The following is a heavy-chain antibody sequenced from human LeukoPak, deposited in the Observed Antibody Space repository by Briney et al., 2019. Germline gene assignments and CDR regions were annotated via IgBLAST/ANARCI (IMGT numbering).Heavy chain of an antibody. J-gene: IGHJ4*02. CDR2: IRYDGSNK. V-gene: IGHV3-30*02. CDR1: GFTFSSYG. Sequence: QTGGSLRLSCAASGFTFSSYGMHWVRQAPGKGLEWVAFIRYDGSNKYYADSVRGRFTISRDNSKNTLYLQMNSLRAEDTAVYYCASPSGDIVVVPAANWGQGTLVTVSS. D-gene: IGHD2-2*01. CDR3: ASPSGDIVVVPAAN.